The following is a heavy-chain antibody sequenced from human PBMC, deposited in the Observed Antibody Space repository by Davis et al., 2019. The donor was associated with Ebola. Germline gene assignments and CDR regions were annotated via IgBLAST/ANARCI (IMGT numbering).Heavy chain of an antibody. CDR1: GYTFTSYY. CDR3: AIGGRAGGFDY. CDR2: INPSGGST. J-gene: IGHJ4*02. V-gene: IGHV1-46*01. Sequence: ASVKVSCKASGYTFTSYYMHWVRQAPGQGLEWMGIINPSGGSTSYAQKFQGRVTMTRDTSTSTVYMELSSLRYEDTAVYYCAIGGRAGGFDYWGQGTLVTVSS.